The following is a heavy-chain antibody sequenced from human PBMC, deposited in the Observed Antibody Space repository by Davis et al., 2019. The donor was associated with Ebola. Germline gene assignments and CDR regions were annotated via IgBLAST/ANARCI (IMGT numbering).Heavy chain of an antibody. CDR3: ARGLYGYSYYYGMDV. V-gene: IGHV3-30-3*01. CDR2: ISYDGSNK. CDR1: GFTSSSYA. D-gene: IGHD2/OR15-2a*01. J-gene: IGHJ6*02. Sequence: SLTLSCAVSGFTSSSYAMHWVRQAPGKGLEWVAVISYDGSNKYYADSVKGRFTISRDNSKNTLYLQMNSLRAEDTAVYYCARGLYGYSYYYGMDVWGQGTTVTVSS.